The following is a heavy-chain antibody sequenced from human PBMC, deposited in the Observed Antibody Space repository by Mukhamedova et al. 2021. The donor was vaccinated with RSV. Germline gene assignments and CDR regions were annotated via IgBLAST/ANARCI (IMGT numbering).Heavy chain of an antibody. CDR1: GFTFSSYA. V-gene: IGHV3-30-3*01. Sequence: GFTFSSYAMHWVRQAPGKGLEWVAVISYDGSNKYYADSVKGRFTISRDNSKNTLYLQMNSLGAEDTAVYYCARDGFSEPFDYWGQ. CDR2: ISYDGSNK. J-gene: IGHJ4*02. CDR3: ARDGFSEPFDY. D-gene: IGHD1-26*01.